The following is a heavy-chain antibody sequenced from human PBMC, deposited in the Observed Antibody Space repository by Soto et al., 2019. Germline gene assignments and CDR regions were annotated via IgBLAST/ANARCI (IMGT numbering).Heavy chain of an antibody. CDR3: AKVRDGGKQQLIN. Sequence: GGSLRLSCAASGFTFDDYAIHWVRQAPGKGLEWVSGIFWNSNIIGYADSVKGRFTISRDNARNSLYLQMNSLKPEDTALYYCAKVRDGGKQQLINWGQGTMVTVSS. J-gene: IGHJ4*02. D-gene: IGHD6-13*01. CDR2: IFWNSNII. CDR1: GFTFDDYA. V-gene: IGHV3-9*01.